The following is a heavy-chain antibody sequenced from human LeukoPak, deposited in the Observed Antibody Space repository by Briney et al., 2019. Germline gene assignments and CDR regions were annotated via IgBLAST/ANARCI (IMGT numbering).Heavy chain of an antibody. CDR2: ISSSGNTI. CDR3: ARIIKIAAAAFDY. Sequence: GGSLRLSCAASGFTFSRYEMNWVRQAPGKGLEWVSYISSSGNTIYYADSVKGRFTISRDNAKNSLYLQMNSLRAEDTAVYYCARIIKIAAAAFDYWGQGTLVTVSS. J-gene: IGHJ4*02. D-gene: IGHD6-13*01. CDR1: GFTFSRYE. V-gene: IGHV3-48*03.